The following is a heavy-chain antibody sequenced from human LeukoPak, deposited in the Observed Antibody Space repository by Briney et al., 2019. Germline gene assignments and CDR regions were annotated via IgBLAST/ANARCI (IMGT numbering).Heavy chain of an antibody. D-gene: IGHD6-13*01. J-gene: IGHJ4*02. CDR1: GFIFSSSW. Sequence: GGSRRLSCAASGFIFSSSWMSWVRQAPGKGLEWVSAISGSGGSTYYADSVKGRFTISRDNSKNTLYLQMNSLRAEDTAVYYCAKVGHGYSSIPLLDYWGQGTLVTVSS. CDR2: ISGSGGST. CDR3: AKVGHGYSSIPLLDY. V-gene: IGHV3-23*01.